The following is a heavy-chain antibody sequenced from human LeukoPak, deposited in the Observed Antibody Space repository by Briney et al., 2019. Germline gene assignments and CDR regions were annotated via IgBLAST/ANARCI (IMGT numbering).Heavy chain of an antibody. J-gene: IGHJ4*02. Sequence: PGGSLRLSCAASGFTFSSYWMSWVRQAPGKGLEWVANIKQDGSEKYYVDSVKGRFTISRDNARKSLYLQMNSLRAKDTAVYYCARDGYEGRDYWGQGTLVTVSS. D-gene: IGHD5-18*01. V-gene: IGHV3-7*04. CDR1: GFTFSSYW. CDR2: IKQDGSEK. CDR3: ARDGYEGRDY.